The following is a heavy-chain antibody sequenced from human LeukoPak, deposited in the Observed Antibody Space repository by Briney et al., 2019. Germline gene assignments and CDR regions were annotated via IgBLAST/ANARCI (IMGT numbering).Heavy chain of an antibody. J-gene: IGHJ3*02. CDR3: ARDGKDYDILTGYYPDAFDI. V-gene: IGHV4-61*08. CDR2: IYYSGST. D-gene: IGHD3-9*01. CDR1: GGSINSGGYS. Sequence: PSETLSLTCSVSGGSINSGGYSWSWIRQPPGEGLEWIGYIYYSGSTNYNPSLKSRVTISVDTSKNQFSLKLSSVTAADTAVYYCARDGKDYDILTGYYPDAFDIWGQGTMVTVSS.